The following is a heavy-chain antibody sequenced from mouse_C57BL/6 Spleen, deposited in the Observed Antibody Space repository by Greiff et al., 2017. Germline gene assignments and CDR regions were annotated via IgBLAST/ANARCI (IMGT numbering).Heavy chain of an antibody. Sequence: VMLVESGAELVKPGASVKLSCKASGYTFTEYTIHWVKQRSGQGLEWIGWFYPGSGSIKYNEKFKDKATLTADKSSSTVYMELSRLTSEDSAVYFCARHEGRLLHFDYWGQGTTLTVSS. D-gene: IGHD2-3*01. CDR2: FYPGSGSI. CDR1: GYTFTEYT. V-gene: IGHV1-62-2*01. J-gene: IGHJ2*01. CDR3: ARHEGRLLHFDY.